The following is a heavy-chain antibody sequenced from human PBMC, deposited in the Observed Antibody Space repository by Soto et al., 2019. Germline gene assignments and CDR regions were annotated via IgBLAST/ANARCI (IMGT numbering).Heavy chain of an antibody. CDR1: GGSLSNYG. V-gene: IGHV1-69*12. CDR2: IIPVFGTA. D-gene: IGHD3-9*01. Sequence: QVQLVQSGAEVKKPGSSVKVSCKASGGSLSNYGISWVRQAPGQGLEWMGGIIPVFGTANYAQKFQGRVTITEDESTSIVYMDVTSLRSEDTAVDYCARGDATKIVVTTYYAMDVWGQGTTVTVAS. CDR3: ARGDATKIVVTTYYAMDV. J-gene: IGHJ6*02.